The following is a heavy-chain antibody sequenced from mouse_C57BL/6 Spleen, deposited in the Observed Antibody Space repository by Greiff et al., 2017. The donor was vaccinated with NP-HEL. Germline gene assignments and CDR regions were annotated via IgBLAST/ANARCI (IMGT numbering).Heavy chain of an antibody. Sequence: EVQLQQSGPELVKPGASVKISCKASGYTFTDYYMNWVKQSHGKSLEWIGDINPNNGGTSYNQKFKGKATLTVDKSSSTAYMELRGLTSEDSAVYYCARPYYGSSYYWYFDVWGTGTTVTVSS. CDR3: ARPYYGSSYYWYFDV. CDR2: INPNNGGT. V-gene: IGHV1-26*01. J-gene: IGHJ1*03. D-gene: IGHD1-1*01. CDR1: GYTFTDYY.